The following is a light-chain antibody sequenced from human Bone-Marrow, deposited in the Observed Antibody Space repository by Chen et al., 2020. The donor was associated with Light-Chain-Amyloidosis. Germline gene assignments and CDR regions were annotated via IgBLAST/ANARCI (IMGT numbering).Light chain of an antibody. CDR1: QSVSSSY. V-gene: IGKV3-20*01. CDR3: QQYGSSPT. CDR2: GAS. J-gene: IGKJ1*01. Sequence: EIVLTQSPGTLSLSPGETAILSCRASQSVSSSYLGWYQQIPGQAPRLPVYGASTRAAGIPDRFSGSGSGTDFTLTISRLESEDFAVYYCQQYGSSPTFGQGTKVEIK.